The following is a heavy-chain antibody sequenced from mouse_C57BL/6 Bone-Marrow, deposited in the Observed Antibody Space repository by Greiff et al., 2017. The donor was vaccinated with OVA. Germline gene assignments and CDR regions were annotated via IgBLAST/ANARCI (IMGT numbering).Heavy chain of an antibody. Sequence: QVQLKQPGAELVRPGSSVKLSCKASGYTFTSYWMHWVKQRPIQGLEWIGNIDPSDSETHYNQKFKDKATLTVDKSSSTAYMQLSSLTSEDSAVYYCARWSRDYFDYWGQGTTLTVSS. CDR1: GYTFTSYW. CDR3: ARWSRDYFDY. D-gene: IGHD1-1*01. J-gene: IGHJ2*01. V-gene: IGHV1-52*01. CDR2: IDPSDSET.